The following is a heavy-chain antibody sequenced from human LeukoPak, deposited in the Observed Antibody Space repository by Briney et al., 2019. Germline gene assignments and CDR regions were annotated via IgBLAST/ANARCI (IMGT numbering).Heavy chain of an antibody. CDR2: ISYNSGTI. J-gene: IGHJ6*02. D-gene: IGHD6-13*01. V-gene: IGHV3-9*01. CDR3: AKDMSPGIPAVGTNLYYNAMDV. Sequence: GGSLRLSCAASGFTFDDYGMHWVRQAPGKGLEWVSGISYNSGTIDYADSVKGRFTISRDNAKNSLYMQMNSLRAEDAALYYCAKDMSPGIPAVGTNLYYNAMDVWGQGTTVTVSS. CDR1: GFTFDDYG.